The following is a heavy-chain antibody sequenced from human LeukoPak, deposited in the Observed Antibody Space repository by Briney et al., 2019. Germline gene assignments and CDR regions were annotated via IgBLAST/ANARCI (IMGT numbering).Heavy chain of an antibody. D-gene: IGHD2-2*01. CDR2: INTNTGSP. J-gene: IGHJ4*02. CDR3: ACYDCGDY. Sequence: ASVKVSCKASGYTFTTYSMNWVRQAPGQGLEWMGWINTNTGSPAYAQAFTGRFVFSLDTSVSTAYLQISSLKTEDTAVYYCACYDCGDYWGQGTLVTISS. CDR1: GYTFTTYS. V-gene: IGHV7-4-1*02.